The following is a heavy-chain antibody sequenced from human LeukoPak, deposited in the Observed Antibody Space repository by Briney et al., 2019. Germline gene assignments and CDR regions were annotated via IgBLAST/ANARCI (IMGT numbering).Heavy chain of an antibody. V-gene: IGHV3-30*02. CDR3: ARETRGNFDL. CDR1: GFTFSSYG. J-gene: IGHJ2*01. CDR2: IRYDGSNK. Sequence: GGSLRLSCAASGFTFSSYGMHWVRQAPGKGLEWVAFIRYDGSNKYYADSVKGRFTISRDNAKNTLHLQMNSLRAEDTAVYYCARETRGNFDLWGRGTLVSVSS.